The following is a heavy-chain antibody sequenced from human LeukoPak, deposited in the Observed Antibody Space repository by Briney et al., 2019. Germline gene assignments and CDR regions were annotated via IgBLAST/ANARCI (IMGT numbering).Heavy chain of an antibody. CDR2: ISEDGDT. CDR3: ARVRTAMEIGAY. CDR1: GFTFGDFA. Sequence: GGSLRLSCAASGFTFGDFAMHWVRQAPGKGLEWVSLISEDGDTYYGDSVKGRFTVSRDNSKNSLYLQMNSLRTEDTGLYYCARVRTAMEIGAYWGQGTLVTVS. J-gene: IGHJ4*02. V-gene: IGHV3-43*02. D-gene: IGHD5-18*01.